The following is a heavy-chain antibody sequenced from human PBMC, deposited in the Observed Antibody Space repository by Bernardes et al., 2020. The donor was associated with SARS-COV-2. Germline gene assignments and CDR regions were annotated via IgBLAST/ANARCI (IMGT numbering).Heavy chain of an antibody. J-gene: IGHJ4*02. CDR2: INQDGSEK. CDR1: GFTFSKYW. CDR3: ASGLGDY. V-gene: IGHV3-7*03. Sequence: GWSLRLSCAASGFTFSKYWLNWVRQAPGKGLEWVGNINQDGSEKYYGDSVKGRFTISRDNAENSLYLQMNSLRAEDTAVYYCASGLGDYWGQGALVTVSS.